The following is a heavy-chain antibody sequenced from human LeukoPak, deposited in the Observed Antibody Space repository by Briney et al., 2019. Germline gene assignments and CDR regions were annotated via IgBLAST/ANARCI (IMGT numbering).Heavy chain of an antibody. D-gene: IGHD5-24*01. Sequence: SETLSLTCTVSGGSISSYYWSWIRQPPGKGLEWIGYIYYSGSTNYNPSLKSRVTISVDTSKNQFSLKLSSVTAADTAVYYCARRRDGYNSHWGQGTLVTVSS. CDR2: IYYSGST. CDR1: GGSISSYY. J-gene: IGHJ4*02. V-gene: IGHV4-59*08. CDR3: ARRRDGYNSH.